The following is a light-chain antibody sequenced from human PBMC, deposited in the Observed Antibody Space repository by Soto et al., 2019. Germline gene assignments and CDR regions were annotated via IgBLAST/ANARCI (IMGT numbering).Light chain of an antibody. V-gene: IGKV3-20*01. Sequence: EIVLTQSPGTLSLSPGLRATLSCRASQNIASRSVAWYQQYPGQAPRLLIYASSTRATGIPDRFSGSGSGTAFTLTISRLEPEDFAVYYCQQYRSSPYTFGQGTKLEIK. CDR3: QQYRSSPYT. J-gene: IGKJ2*01. CDR2: ASS. CDR1: QNIASRS.